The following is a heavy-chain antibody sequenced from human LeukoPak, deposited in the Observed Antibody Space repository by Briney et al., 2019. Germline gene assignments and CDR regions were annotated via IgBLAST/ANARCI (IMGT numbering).Heavy chain of an antibody. CDR3: ARGTYYDFWSGYSNWFDP. V-gene: IGHV4-39*07. J-gene: IGHJ5*02. Sequence: SETLSLTCTVSGGSVSSGSYYWSWIRQPPGKGLEWIGEINHSGSTNYNPSLKSRVTISVDTSKNQFSLKLSSVTAADTAVYYCARGTYYDFWSGYSNWFDPWGQGTLVTVSS. D-gene: IGHD3-3*01. CDR2: INHSGST. CDR1: GGSVSSGSYY.